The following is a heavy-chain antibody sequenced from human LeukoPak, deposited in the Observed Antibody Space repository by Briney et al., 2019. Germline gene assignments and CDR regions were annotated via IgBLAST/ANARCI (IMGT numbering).Heavy chain of an antibody. V-gene: IGHV3-74*01. D-gene: IGHD1-26*01. CDR1: GFTFISYW. CDR2: INSDGSIT. Sequence: HGGALRLSCAASGFTFISYWVHWVRQAPGKGLVWVSPINSDGSITSYADSVKGRFTISRDNAKNTLSLQMNSLRAEDTAVYYCARVGGSNAFDIWGQGTMVIVSS. J-gene: IGHJ3*02. CDR3: ARVGGSNAFDI.